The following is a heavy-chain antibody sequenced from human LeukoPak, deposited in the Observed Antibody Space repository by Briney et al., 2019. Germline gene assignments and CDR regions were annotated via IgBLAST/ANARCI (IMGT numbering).Heavy chain of an antibody. CDR3: AKPDGIAATEV. D-gene: IGHD6-6*01. CDR2: IWYDGSNK. CDR1: GFTFSSYG. J-gene: IGHJ4*02. V-gene: IGHV3-33*06. Sequence: GGSLRLSCAASGFTFSSYGMHWVRQAPGKGLEWVAVIWYDGSNKYYADSVKGRFTISRDNSKNTLYLQINSLRAEDTAVYYCAKPDGIAATEVWGQGTLVTVSS.